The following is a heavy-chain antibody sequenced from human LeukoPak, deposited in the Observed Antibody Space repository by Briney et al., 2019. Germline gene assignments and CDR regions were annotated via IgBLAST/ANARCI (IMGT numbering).Heavy chain of an antibody. Sequence: SQTLSLTCTVSGGSISSGSYYWSWIRQPAGKGLEWIGRIYTSGSTNYNPSLKSRVTISVDTSKNQFSLKLSSVTAADTAVYYCARTSSSGLVGGYYFDYWGQGTLVTVSS. CDR1: GGSISSGSYY. V-gene: IGHV4-61*02. D-gene: IGHD6-19*01. CDR3: ARTSSSGLVGGYYFDY. J-gene: IGHJ4*02. CDR2: IYTSGST.